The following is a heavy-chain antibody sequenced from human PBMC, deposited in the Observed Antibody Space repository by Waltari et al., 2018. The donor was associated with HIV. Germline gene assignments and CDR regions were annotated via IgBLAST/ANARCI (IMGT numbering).Heavy chain of an antibody. Sequence: QVQLVQSGAEVKTPGPSVTVSCKASGHTFHGYHMHRALQAPGQGLEWMGWINPNSGGTNYAQKFQDRVTMTRDTSISTAYMELSSLRSDDTAVYYCARETVAAGTAADYWGQGTLVTVSS. CDR1: GHTFHGYH. D-gene: IGHD6-13*01. J-gene: IGHJ4*02. V-gene: IGHV1-2*02. CDR2: INPNSGGT. CDR3: ARETVAAGTAADY.